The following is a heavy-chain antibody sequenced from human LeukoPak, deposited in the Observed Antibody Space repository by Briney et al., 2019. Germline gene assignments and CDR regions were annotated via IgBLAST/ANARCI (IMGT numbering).Heavy chain of an antibody. Sequence: ASVKVSCKASGYIFTGYNMHWVRQAPGHGLEWMGWINPNSGGTNYAQKFQGRVTMTRDTSISTAYMELSRLRSDDTAVYYCARDNYYGSGSYSWWGQGTLVTVSS. CDR1: GYIFTGYN. V-gene: IGHV1-2*02. D-gene: IGHD3-10*01. CDR2: INPNSGGT. J-gene: IGHJ4*02. CDR3: ARDNYYGSGSYSW.